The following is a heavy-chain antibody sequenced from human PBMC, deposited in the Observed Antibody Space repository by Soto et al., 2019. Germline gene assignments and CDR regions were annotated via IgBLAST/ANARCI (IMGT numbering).Heavy chain of an antibody. J-gene: IGHJ4*02. Sequence: AETLSLTCTVSGGSISSSSYYWGWIRQPPGKGLEWIGSIYYSGSTYYNPSLKSRVTISVDTSKNQFSLKLSSVTAADTAVYYCARTAVEVGATCFDSWGQGILVTVSS. CDR3: ARTAVEVGATCFDS. CDR2: IYYSGST. CDR1: GGSISSSSYY. D-gene: IGHD1-26*01. V-gene: IGHV4-39*01.